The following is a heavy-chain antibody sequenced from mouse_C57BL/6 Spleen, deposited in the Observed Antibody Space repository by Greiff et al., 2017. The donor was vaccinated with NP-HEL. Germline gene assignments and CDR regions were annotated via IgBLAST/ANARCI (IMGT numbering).Heavy chain of an antibody. CDR2: FYPGDGDT. V-gene: IGHV1-80*01. D-gene: IGHD1-1*01. CDR1: GYAFRSYW. J-gene: IGHJ4*01. CDR3: ARRMGYYGIYAMDY. Sequence: QVQLQQSGAELVEPGASVKISCKASGYAFRSYWMNWVKQRPGTGLAWVGQFYPGDGDTNYNGKVKGKAPLTADKSSSTAYMQLSSLTSEDSAVYFCARRMGYYGIYAMDYWGKGTSVTVSS.